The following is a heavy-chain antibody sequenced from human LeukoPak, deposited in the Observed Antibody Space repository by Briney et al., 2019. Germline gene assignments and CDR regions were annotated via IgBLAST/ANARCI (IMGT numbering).Heavy chain of an antibody. CDR1: GYTFTDQY. Sequence: ATVKVSCKASGYTFTDQYMHWVRQSPGQGFEWMGWINPNSGGTNYAQKFQGRVTMTRDTSISTAYMELSRLRSDDTAVYYCARPYCSSTSCYYNWFDPWGQGTLVTVSS. CDR2: INPNSGGT. D-gene: IGHD2-2*01. V-gene: IGHV1-2*02. J-gene: IGHJ5*02. CDR3: ARPYCSSTSCYYNWFDP.